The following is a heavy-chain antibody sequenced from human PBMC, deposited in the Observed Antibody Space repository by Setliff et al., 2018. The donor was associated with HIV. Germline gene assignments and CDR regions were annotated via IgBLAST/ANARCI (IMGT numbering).Heavy chain of an antibody. Sequence: PGGSLRLSCAVSGFTFITSTMNWVRQAPGKGLEWVASISSSASYIHSAESVKGRLTISRDNAKNPRYLLRSDLRAEDRTVYYCAKDAGVWPHDYPDFWGQGTLVTVSS. CDR3: AKDAGVWPHDYPDF. CDR1: GFTFITST. D-gene: IGHD3-16*01. CDR2: ISSSASYI. V-gene: IGHV3-21*04. J-gene: IGHJ4*02.